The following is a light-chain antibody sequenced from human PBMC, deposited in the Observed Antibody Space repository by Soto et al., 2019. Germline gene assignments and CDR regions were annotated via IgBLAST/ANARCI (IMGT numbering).Light chain of an antibody. V-gene: IGLV2-23*02. CDR2: EVS. J-gene: IGLJ1*01. CDR3: CSYAGSSTLGV. CDR1: SRDFGSYNL. Sequence: QSVLTQPASVSGSPGQSITISCTGTSRDFGSYNLVSWYQQHPGKAPKLMIYEVSKRPSGVSNRFSGSKSGNTASLTISGLQAEDEADYYCCSYAGSSTLGVFGTGTKVTVL.